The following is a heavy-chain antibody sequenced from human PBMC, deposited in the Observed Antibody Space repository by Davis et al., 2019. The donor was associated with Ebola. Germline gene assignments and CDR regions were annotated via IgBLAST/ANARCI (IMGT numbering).Heavy chain of an antibody. CDR2: ISNDGTYI. D-gene: IGHD3-16*01. V-gene: IGHV3-33*05. J-gene: IGHJ3*02. CDR3: ARVPYNYDYTGYPHVFDI. CDR1: AFAFNNYV. Sequence: PGGSLRLSCAVSAFAFNNYVIHWVRQAPGKGLEWVAAISNDGTYIKYADSVKGRFTISRDNSKITVYLQMNSLRAEDSAVYYCARVPYNYDYTGYPHVFDIWGQGTRVTVSS.